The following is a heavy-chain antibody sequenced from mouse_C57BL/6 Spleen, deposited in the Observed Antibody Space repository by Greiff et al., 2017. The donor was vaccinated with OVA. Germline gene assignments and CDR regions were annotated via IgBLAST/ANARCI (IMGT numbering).Heavy chain of an antibody. CDR2: IWSGGST. Sequence: VKLVESGPGLVQPSQSLSITCTVSGFSLTSYGVHWVRQSPGKGLEWLGVIWSGGSTDYNAAFISRLSISKDNSKSQVFFKMNSLQADDTAIYYCARNSHYYGSSYDYFDYWGQGTTLTVSS. J-gene: IGHJ2*01. CDR3: ARNSHYYGSSYDYFDY. D-gene: IGHD1-1*01. V-gene: IGHV2-2*01. CDR1: GFSLTSYG.